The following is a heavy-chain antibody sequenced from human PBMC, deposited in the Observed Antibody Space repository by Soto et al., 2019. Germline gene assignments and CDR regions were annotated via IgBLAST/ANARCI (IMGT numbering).Heavy chain of an antibody. Sequence: PGGSLRLSCAASGFTFSSYGMHWVRQAPGKGLEWVAVIWYDGSNKYYADSVKGRFTISRDNSKNTLYLQMNSLRDEDTAVYYCARGGIAAATETRIDYWGQGTLVTV. V-gene: IGHV3-33*01. CDR3: ARGGIAAATETRIDY. D-gene: IGHD6-13*01. CDR2: IWYDGSNK. CDR1: GFTFSSYG. J-gene: IGHJ4*02.